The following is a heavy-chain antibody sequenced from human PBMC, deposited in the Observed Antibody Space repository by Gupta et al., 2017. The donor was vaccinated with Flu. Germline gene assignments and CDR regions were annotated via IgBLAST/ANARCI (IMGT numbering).Heavy chain of an antibody. J-gene: IGHJ6*01. CDR2: IIPMSGVF. D-gene: IGHD2-2*01. CDR3: ARGKSQASNTWPNTFYYFYAMDV. V-gene: IGHV1-69*01. Sequence: QAPGQGLEWVGGIIPMSGVFRYAQSLQGRVTVTADESTLTASMVITSLKSEDTAVYFCARGKSQASNTWPNTFYYFYAMDVWGQGTTVTVS.